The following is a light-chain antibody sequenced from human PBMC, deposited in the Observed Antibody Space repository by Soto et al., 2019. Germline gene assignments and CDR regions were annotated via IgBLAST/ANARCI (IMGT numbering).Light chain of an antibody. Sequence: EIVMTQSPATLSVSPGERAPLSCRASQSVSSNLAWYQQRPGLAPRLLVYGASKRATGIPDRFRGSGSGSEFTLTISGLEPEDFAVYFCQHFGSSPPVTFGQGTRLEIK. V-gene: IGKV3-20*01. J-gene: IGKJ5*01. CDR1: QSVSSN. CDR3: QHFGSSPPVT. CDR2: GAS.